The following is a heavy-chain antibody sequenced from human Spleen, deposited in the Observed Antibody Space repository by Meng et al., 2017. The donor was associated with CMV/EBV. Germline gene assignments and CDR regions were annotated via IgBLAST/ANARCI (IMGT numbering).Heavy chain of an antibody. J-gene: IGHJ4*02. Sequence: SETLSLTCSVSGDSISSYYWSWNRQPPGKGLEWIGNIYHTGTTYYNPSLKSRVTISVDTSKNQFSLKLSSVTAADTAVYYCARETDSSGDDYWGQGTLVTVSS. V-gene: IGHV4-38-2*02. D-gene: IGHD3-22*01. CDR2: IYHTGTT. CDR1: GDSISSYY. CDR3: ARETDSSGDDY.